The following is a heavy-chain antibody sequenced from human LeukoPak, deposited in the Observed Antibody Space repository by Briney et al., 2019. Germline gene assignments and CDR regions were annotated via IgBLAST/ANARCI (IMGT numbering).Heavy chain of an antibody. V-gene: IGHV4-34*01. J-gene: IGHJ4*02. D-gene: IGHD1-26*01. CDR3: ARASPLGATTFGFDY. CDR2: INHSGST. CDR1: GGSFSAYY. Sequence: SETLSLTCAVYGGSFSAYYWSWIRQPPGKGLEWIGEINHSGSTNYNPSLKSRVTISVDTSKNQFSLKLSSVTAADTAEYYCARASPLGATTFGFDYWGQGTLVTVSS.